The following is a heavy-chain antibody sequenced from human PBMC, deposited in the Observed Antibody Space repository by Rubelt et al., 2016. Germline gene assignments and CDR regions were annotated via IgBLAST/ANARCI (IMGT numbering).Heavy chain of an antibody. Sequence: QVQLQQWGAGLLKPSETLSLTCAVYGGSFSGYYWSWIRQPPGTGLEWIGYIYYSGSTNYNPSLKSRVTISVDTSKNQFSLKLSSVTAADTAVYYCARVADIFPDAFDIWGQGTMVTVSS. V-gene: IGHV4-34*11. D-gene: IGHD5-12*01. J-gene: IGHJ3*02. CDR2: IYYSGST. CDR3: ARVADIFPDAFDI. CDR1: GGSFSGYY.